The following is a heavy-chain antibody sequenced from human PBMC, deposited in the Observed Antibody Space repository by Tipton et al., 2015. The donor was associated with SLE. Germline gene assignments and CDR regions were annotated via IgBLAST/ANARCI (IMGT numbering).Heavy chain of an antibody. Sequence: SLRLSCAASGFTFSSYAMHWVRQAPGKGLEWVAVISYDGSNKYYADSVKGRFTISRDDAKNSLYLQMTSLRAEDTGVYYCAREGIGRDGYNVDFFDYWGQGTLVTVSS. D-gene: IGHD5-24*01. V-gene: IGHV3-30*04. CDR2: ISYDGSNK. CDR3: AREGIGRDGYNVDFFDY. CDR1: GFTFSSYA. J-gene: IGHJ4*02.